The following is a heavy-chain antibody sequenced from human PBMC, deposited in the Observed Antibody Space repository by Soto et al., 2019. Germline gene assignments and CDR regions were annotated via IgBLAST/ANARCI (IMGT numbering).Heavy chain of an antibody. CDR1: GFTFSSYG. CDR2: ISYDGSNK. Sequence: QVQLVESGGGVVQPGRSLRLSCAASGFTFSSYGMHWVRQAPGKGLEWVAVISYDGSNKYYADSVKGRFTISRDNSKNTLYLQMNSLRAEDTAVYYCARSARVAGTFWSQGTLVTVSS. D-gene: IGHD6-19*01. CDR3: ARSARVAGTF. V-gene: IGHV3-30*03. J-gene: IGHJ4*02.